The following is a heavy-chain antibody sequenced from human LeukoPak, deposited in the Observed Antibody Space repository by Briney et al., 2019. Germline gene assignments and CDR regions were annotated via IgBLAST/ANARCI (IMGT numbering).Heavy chain of an antibody. J-gene: IGHJ3*02. CDR1: GFTFSSFG. V-gene: IGHV3-30*03. CDR3: ARDEAYAFDI. Sequence: GGSLRLSCAASGFTFSSFGMHWVRQAPGKGLEWLAVISYDGSNNFYADSVRGRFTISRDNSKNTLYLQLSSLRPEDTALYYCARDEAYAFDIWGQGTMVTVSS. CDR2: ISYDGSNN.